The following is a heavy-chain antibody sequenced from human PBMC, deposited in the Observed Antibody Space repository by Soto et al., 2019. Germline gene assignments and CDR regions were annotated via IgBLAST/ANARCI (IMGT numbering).Heavy chain of an antibody. J-gene: IGHJ6*02. CDR2: IDPSVSYT. CDR1: GYSFTSYW. CDR3: ARHSYYSYGMDV. Sequence: EESLKISCKGSGYSFTSYWISWVRQMPGKGLEWMGRIDPSVSYTNYSPSFQGHVTISADKSISTAYLQWSSLKASDTAMYYCARHSYYSYGMDVWGPGTTVTVSS. V-gene: IGHV5-10-1*01.